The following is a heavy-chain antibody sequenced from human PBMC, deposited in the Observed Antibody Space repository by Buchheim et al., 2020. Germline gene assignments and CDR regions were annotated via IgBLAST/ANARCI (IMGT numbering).Heavy chain of an antibody. Sequence: QVQLQESGPGLVKPSETLSLTCSVSGGSVSSGDYYWNWIRQPPGKGLEWVGYIYSSGSINYKSSLESRATISVDMSKNQFSLKLTSVTAADTAVYYCARDGPEGRDYWGQGTL. CDR1: GGSVSSGDYY. J-gene: IGHJ4*02. CDR2: IYSSGSI. V-gene: IGHV4-61*08. D-gene: IGHD1-14*01. CDR3: ARDGPEGRDY.